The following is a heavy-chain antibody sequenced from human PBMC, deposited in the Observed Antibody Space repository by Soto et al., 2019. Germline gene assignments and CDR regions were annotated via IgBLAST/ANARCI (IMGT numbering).Heavy chain of an antibody. Sequence: PGGSLRLSCAASGFTFSSYWMHWVRQAPGKGLVWVSRINSDGSSTSYADSVKGRFTNSRDNAKNTLYLQMNSLRAEDTAVYYCARGLRAENWFDPWGQGTLVTVSS. CDR1: GFTFSSYW. V-gene: IGHV3-74*01. D-gene: IGHD5-12*01. J-gene: IGHJ5*02. CDR3: ARGLRAENWFDP. CDR2: INSDGSST.